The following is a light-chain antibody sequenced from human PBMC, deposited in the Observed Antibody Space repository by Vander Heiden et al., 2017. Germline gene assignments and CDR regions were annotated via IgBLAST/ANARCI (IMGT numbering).Light chain of an antibody. CDR1: QGISSY. CDR2: AAS. J-gene: IGKJ1*01. CDR3: QQYYSYPLA. V-gene: IGKV1-8*01. Sequence: AIRITPSPSSLSASTGDRVTITCRASQGISSYLAWYQQKPGKPPKLLIYAASTLQSGVPSRFSGSGSGTDFTLTISCLQSEDFATYYCQQYYSYPLAFGQGTKVEIK.